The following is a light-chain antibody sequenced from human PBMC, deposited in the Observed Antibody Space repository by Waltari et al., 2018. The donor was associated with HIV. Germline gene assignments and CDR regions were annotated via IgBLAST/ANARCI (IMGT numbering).Light chain of an antibody. CDR1: SSDVGGYNY. CDR2: DVS. CDR3: CSYAGSYTLYV. Sequence: QFALTQPRSVSGSPGQSVTISCTGTSSDVGGYNYVSWYQQHPGKAPKLMIYDVSKRPSGVPDRFSGSKSGNTASLTISGLQAEDEADYCCCSYAGSYTLYVFGTGTKVTVL. V-gene: IGLV2-11*01. J-gene: IGLJ1*01.